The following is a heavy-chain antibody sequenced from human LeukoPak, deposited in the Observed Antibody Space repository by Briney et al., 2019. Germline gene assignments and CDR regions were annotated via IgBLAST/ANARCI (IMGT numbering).Heavy chain of an antibody. Sequence: GGSLRLSCTASGFTFGDYAMSWVRQTPGKGLEWVSIISGSAGTTYYADSVKGRFTISRDNSKNTLYLQMNSLRAEDTAVYYCAKEDWRMDVWGQGTTVTVSS. CDR1: GFTFGDYA. CDR2: ISGSAGTT. CDR3: AKEDWRMDV. J-gene: IGHJ6*02. D-gene: IGHD2-21*01. V-gene: IGHV3-23*01.